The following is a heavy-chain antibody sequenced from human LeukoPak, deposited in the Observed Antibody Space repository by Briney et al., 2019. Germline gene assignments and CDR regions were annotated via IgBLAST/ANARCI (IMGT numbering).Heavy chain of an antibody. Sequence: GSLRLSCVASGEWMSWHRQAPGKGLEWLASMNQDGSEKNYVDSVKGRFTISRDNAKNSLYLQMNSLRVEDTAVYFCARGGGLDVWGQGATVTVSS. D-gene: IGHD3-16*01. J-gene: IGHJ6*02. V-gene: IGHV3-7*03. CDR3: ARGGGLDV. CDR1: GEW. CDR2: MNQDGSEK.